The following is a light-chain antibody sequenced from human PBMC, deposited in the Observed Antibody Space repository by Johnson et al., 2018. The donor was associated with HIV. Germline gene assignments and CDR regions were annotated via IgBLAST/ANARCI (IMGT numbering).Light chain of an antibody. CDR2: NND. V-gene: IGLV1-51*01. CDR1: RSNIGNNY. J-gene: IGLJ1*01. CDR3: GTWDSSLSAYV. Sequence: QLVLTQPPSVSAAPGQKVTISCSGSRSNIGNNYVSWYQQFPGTAPKLLISNNDNRPSGIPDRFSGSRSGTSATLGITGLQTGDEADYYCGTWDSSLSAYVFGTGTKVTV.